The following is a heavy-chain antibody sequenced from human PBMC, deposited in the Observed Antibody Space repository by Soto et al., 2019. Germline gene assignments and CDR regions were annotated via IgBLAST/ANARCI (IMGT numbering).Heavy chain of an antibody. Sequence: ASVKVSCKASGGTFSSYTISWVRQAPGQGLEWMGRIIPILGIANYAQKFQGRVTITADKSTSTAYMELSSLRSEDTAVYYCARDGTGNSSSSVYWGQGTLVTVSS. CDR3: ARDGTGNSSSSVY. D-gene: IGHD6-6*01. CDR2: IIPILGIA. J-gene: IGHJ4*02. CDR1: GGTFSSYT. V-gene: IGHV1-69*04.